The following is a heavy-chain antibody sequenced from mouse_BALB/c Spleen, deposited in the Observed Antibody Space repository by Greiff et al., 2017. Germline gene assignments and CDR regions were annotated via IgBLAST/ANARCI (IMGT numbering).Heavy chain of an antibody. V-gene: IGHV1-7*01. CDR3: ARELYGSTFDY. CDR1: GYTFTSYW. D-gene: IGHD1-1*01. CDR2: INPSTGYT. J-gene: IGHJ2*01. Sequence: QVQLQQSGAELAKPGASVKMSCKASGYTFTSYWMHWVKQRPGQGLEWIGYINPSTGYTEYNQKFKDKATLTADKSSSTAYMQLSSLTSEDSAVYYCARELYGSTFDYWGQGTTLTVSS.